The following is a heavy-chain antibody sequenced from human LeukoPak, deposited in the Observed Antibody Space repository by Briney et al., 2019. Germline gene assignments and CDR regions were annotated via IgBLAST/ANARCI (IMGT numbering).Heavy chain of an antibody. J-gene: IGHJ4*02. D-gene: IGHD4-17*01. V-gene: IGHV3-48*01. CDR2: ISSGSNVI. Sequence: GGSLRLSCAAFGFTLSSYNMNWVRQAPGKGLEWVSHISSGSNVIYYADSVKGRFTISRDNAKNSLFLQMNSLRAEDTAVYYCARSLISTTCCLDSWGQGTLVTVSS. CDR3: ARSLISTTCCLDS. CDR1: GFTLSSYN.